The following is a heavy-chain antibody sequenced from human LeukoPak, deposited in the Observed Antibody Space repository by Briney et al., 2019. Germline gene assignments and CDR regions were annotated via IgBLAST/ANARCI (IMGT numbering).Heavy chain of an antibody. CDR2: ISAYNGKT. CDR1: GYTFTSYG. Sequence: ASVKVSCKASGYTFTSYGISWVRQAPGQGLEWMGWISAYNGKTNYAQKFQGRVTMTTDTSTSTAYMELRSLRSDDTAVYYCARDPPGNMITFGGVIALPFDYWGQGTLVIVSS. V-gene: IGHV1-18*01. CDR3: ARDPPGNMITFGGVIALPFDY. D-gene: IGHD3-16*02. J-gene: IGHJ4*02.